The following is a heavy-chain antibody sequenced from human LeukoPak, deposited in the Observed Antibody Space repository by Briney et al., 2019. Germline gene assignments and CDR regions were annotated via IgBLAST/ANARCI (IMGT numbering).Heavy chain of an antibody. CDR3: AKDIGWFGESSRNAFDI. D-gene: IGHD3-10*01. CDR1: GFTFDDYA. J-gene: IGHJ3*02. Sequence: GGSLRLSCAASGFTFDDYAMHWVRQAPGKGLEWVSGISWNSGSIGYADSVKGRFTISRDNAKNSLYLQMNSLRAEDTALYYCAKDIGWFGESSRNAFDIWGQGTMVTVSS. V-gene: IGHV3-9*01. CDR2: ISWNSGSI.